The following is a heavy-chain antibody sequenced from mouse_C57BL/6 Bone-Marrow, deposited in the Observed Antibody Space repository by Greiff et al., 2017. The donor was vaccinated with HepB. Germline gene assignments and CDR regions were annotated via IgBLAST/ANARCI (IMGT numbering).Heavy chain of an antibody. V-gene: IGHV1-59*01. CDR3: ARRYDYEGVWFAY. CDR1: GYTFTSYW. J-gene: IGHJ3*01. CDR2: IDPSDSYT. D-gene: IGHD2-4*01. Sequence: QVQLQQPGAELVRPGTSVKLSCKASGYTFTSYWMHWVKQRPGQGLEWIGVIDPSDSYTNYNQKFKGKATLTVDTSSSTAYMQLSSLTSEDSAVYYCARRYDYEGVWFAYWGQGTLVTVSA.